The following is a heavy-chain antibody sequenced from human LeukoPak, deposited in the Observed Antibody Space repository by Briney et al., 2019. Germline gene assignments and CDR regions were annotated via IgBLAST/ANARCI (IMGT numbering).Heavy chain of an antibody. CDR2: IYYTGST. CDR3: ARLLRVGYCSTTTCNWFDP. J-gene: IGHJ5*02. Sequence: PSETLSLTCTVSGGSIGGSSYYWACIRQPPGKGLEWIGNIYYTGSTYYNPSLKTRVTISVDTSKNQFSLKLSSLTAADTAVYYCARLLRVGYCSTTTCNWFDPWGQGTLVTVSS. CDR1: GGSIGGSSYY. V-gene: IGHV4-39*07. D-gene: IGHD2-2*03.